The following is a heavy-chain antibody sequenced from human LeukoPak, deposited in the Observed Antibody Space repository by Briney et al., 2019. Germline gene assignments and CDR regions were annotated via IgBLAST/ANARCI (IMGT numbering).Heavy chain of an antibody. V-gene: IGHV4-34*01. CDR1: GESFSGYY. D-gene: IGHD3-22*01. CDR3: ARGTYYYDSSGYYSRFDY. Sequence: PSETLSLTCAVYGESFSGYYWSWIRQPPGKGLEWIGEINHSGSTNYNPSLKSRVTISVDASKNQFSLKLSSVTAADTAVYYCARGTYYYDSSGYYSRFDYWGQGTLVTVSS. J-gene: IGHJ4*02. CDR2: INHSGST.